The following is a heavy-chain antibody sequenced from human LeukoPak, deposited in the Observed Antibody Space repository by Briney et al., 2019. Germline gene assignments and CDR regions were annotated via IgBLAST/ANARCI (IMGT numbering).Heavy chain of an antibody. J-gene: IGHJ4*02. D-gene: IGHD6-19*01. V-gene: IGHV3-48*04. CDR1: GFTFSSYA. CDR3: ARAGGEQWLASDY. CDR2: ISSSGSTI. Sequence: GGSLRLSCAASGFTFSSYAMSWVRQAPGKGLEWVSYISSSGSTIYYADSVKGRFTISRDNAKNSLYLQMNSLRAEDTAVYYCARAGGEQWLASDYWGQGTLVTVSS.